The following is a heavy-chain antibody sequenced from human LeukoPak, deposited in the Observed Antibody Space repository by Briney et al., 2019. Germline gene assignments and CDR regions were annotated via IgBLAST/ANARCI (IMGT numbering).Heavy chain of an antibody. Sequence: GSLRLSCAASGFTFTEYWMHWVRQAPGLGLVGVSRVNLDGTDTYYVDSVKGRFTISRDNTKNTLYLQMNSLRADDTAMYYCVRTNTGWYFDLWGRGTLVTVSS. CDR2: VNLDGTDT. J-gene: IGHJ2*01. D-gene: IGHD1-14*01. CDR1: GFTFTEYW. CDR3: VRTNTGWYFDL. V-gene: IGHV3-74*01.